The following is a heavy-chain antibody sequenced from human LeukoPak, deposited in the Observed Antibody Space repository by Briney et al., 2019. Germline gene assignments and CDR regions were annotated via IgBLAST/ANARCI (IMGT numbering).Heavy chain of an antibody. J-gene: IGHJ3*02. Sequence: GGSLRLPCAASGFTFSSYWMHWVRQVPGKGLVWVSRINSDGSSTSYADSVKGRFTISRDNAKNTLYVQMNSLRAEDTAVYYCSTGSGHAFDIWGRGTMVTVSS. V-gene: IGHV3-74*01. D-gene: IGHD3-10*01. CDR3: STGSGHAFDI. CDR1: GFTFSSYW. CDR2: INSDGSST.